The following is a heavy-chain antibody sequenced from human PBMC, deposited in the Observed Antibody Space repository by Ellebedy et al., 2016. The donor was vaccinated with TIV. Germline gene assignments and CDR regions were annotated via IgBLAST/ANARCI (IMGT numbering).Heavy chain of an antibody. CDR3: ARSRSLVRGVKGGYFDY. Sequence: AASVKVSCKASGYTLTTDYIHWVRQAPGQGPEWMGIINPSGGSTSYAQKFQGRVTMTRDTSTSTVYMELSSLRAEDTAVYYCARSRSLVRGVKGGYFDYWGQGTLVTVSS. J-gene: IGHJ4*02. CDR1: GYTLTTDY. CDR2: INPSGGST. D-gene: IGHD3-10*01. V-gene: IGHV1-46*01.